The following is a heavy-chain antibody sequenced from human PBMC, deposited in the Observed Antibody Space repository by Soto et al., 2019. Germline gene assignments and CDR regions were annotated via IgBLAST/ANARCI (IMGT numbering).Heavy chain of an antibody. CDR3: SLVGYCSGGSCYIDGTYYYYMDV. Sequence: GGSLRLSCAASGFTFSNAWMSWVRQAPGKGLEWVGRIKSKTDGGTTDYAAPVKGRFTISRDDSKNTLYLQMNSLKTEDTAVYYCSLVGYCSGGSCYIDGTYYYYMDVWGKGTTVTVSS. D-gene: IGHD2-15*01. J-gene: IGHJ6*03. V-gene: IGHV3-15*01. CDR1: GFTFSNAW. CDR2: IKSKTDGGTT.